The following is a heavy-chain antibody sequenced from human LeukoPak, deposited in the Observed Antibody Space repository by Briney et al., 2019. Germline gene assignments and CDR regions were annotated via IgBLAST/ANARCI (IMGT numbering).Heavy chain of an antibody. CDR3: ATSLDYDILTGCYIFDY. D-gene: IGHD3-9*01. J-gene: IGHJ4*02. V-gene: IGHV1-18*01. CDR2: ISAYNGNT. Sequence: ASVKVSCKVSGYTLTELSMHWVRQAPGQGLEWMGWISAYNGNTNYAQKLQGRVTMTTDTSTSTAYMELRSLRSDDTAVYYCATSLDYDILTGCYIFDYWGQGTLVTVSS. CDR1: GYTLTELS.